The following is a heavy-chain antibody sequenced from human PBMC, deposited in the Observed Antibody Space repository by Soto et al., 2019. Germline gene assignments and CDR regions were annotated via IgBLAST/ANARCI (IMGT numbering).Heavy chain of an antibody. CDR1: GGSISSSNW. J-gene: IGHJ3*02. V-gene: IGHV4-4*02. D-gene: IGHD6-6*01. Sequence: QVQLQESGPGLVKPSGTLSLTCAASGGSISSSNWWSGVRQPPGKGLEWIGEIYHSGSTNYNPSHKSRVTISVGKSKNQFALKVSSVTAADTAVYYCARTTVYSSSSGGAFDIWGQGTMVTVSS. CDR3: ARTTVYSSSSGGAFDI. CDR2: IYHSGST.